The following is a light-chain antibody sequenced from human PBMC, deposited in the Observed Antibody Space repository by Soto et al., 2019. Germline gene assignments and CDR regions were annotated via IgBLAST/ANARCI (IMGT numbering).Light chain of an antibody. CDR2: EVS. CDR1: SSDVGGYNY. Sequence: QSALTQPASVSGSPGQSITISCTGTSSDVGGYNYVSWYQQHPGKAPKLMIYEVSNRPSGVSNRFSGSKSGNTASLTISGLQAEDEADYYCSSYTSSSIVVFSGGTKVTVL. CDR3: SSYTSSSIVV. J-gene: IGLJ2*01. V-gene: IGLV2-14*01.